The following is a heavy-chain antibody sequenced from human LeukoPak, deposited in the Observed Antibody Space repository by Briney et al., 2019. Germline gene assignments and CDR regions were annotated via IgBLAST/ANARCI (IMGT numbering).Heavy chain of an antibody. CDR3: ARHVDNDILTGYYIDY. D-gene: IGHD3-9*01. J-gene: IGHJ4*02. V-gene: IGHV4-39*01. CDR2: IYYSGST. Sequence: SETLSLTCTVSGGSISSSNYYWGWIRQPPGKGLEWIGRIYYSGSTYYNPSLKSRVTISVDTSKNQFSLKLGSVTAADTAVYYCARHVDNDILTGYYIDYWGQGTLVTVSS. CDR1: GGSISSSNYY.